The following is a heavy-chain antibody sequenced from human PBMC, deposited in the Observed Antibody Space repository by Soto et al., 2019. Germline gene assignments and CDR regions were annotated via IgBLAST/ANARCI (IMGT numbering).Heavy chain of an antibody. Sequence: GASLKVSCKASGYTFTGYYMHWVRQAPGQGLEWMGWINPNSGGTDYAQKFQGWVTMTRDTSISTAYMELSRLRSDDTAVYYCAREAEVPSNCSSTSCYESHAFDIWGQGTMVTVSS. V-gene: IGHV1-2*04. D-gene: IGHD2-2*01. CDR2: INPNSGGT. J-gene: IGHJ3*02. CDR1: GYTFTGYY. CDR3: AREAEVPSNCSSTSCYESHAFDI.